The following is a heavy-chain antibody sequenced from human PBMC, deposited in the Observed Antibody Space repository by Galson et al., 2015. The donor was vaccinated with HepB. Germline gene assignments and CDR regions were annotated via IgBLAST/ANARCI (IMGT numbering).Heavy chain of an antibody. J-gene: IGHJ6*02. CDR3: ARDDDRSALNGGDYYYGMDV. D-gene: IGHD4-23*01. CDR2: IDPSDSYT. Sequence: QSGAEVKKPGESLRISCTGSGYSFTSYWISWVRQMPGKGLEWMGRIDPSDSYTNYSPSFQGHVTISADKSISTAYLQWSSLKASDTAMYYCARDDDRSALNGGDYYYGMDVWGQGTTVTVSS. V-gene: IGHV5-10-1*01. CDR1: GYSFTSYW.